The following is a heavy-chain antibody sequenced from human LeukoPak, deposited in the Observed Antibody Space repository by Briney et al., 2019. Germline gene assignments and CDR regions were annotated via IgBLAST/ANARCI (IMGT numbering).Heavy chain of an antibody. D-gene: IGHD6-19*01. J-gene: IGHJ5*02. CDR2: ISAYNGNT. CDR1: GYTFTSSG. Sequence: ASVKVSCKASGYTFTSSGISWVRQAPGQGLEWMGWISAYNGNTNYAQKLQGRVTMTTDTSTSTAYMELRSLRSDDTAVYYCARDRHSSGWYSQAFDPWGQGTLVTVSS. V-gene: IGHV1-18*01. CDR3: ARDRHSSGWYSQAFDP.